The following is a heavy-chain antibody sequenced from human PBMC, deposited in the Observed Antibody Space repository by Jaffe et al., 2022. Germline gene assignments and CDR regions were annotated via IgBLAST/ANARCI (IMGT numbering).Heavy chain of an antibody. Sequence: EVQLVQSGAEVKKPGESLKISCKGSGYSFTSYWIGWVRQMPGKGLEWMGIIYPGDSDTRYSPSFQGQVTISADKSISTAYLQWSSLKASDTAMYYCVRTGYSGYDDLLYFDYWGQGTLVTVSS. CDR2: IYPGDSDT. V-gene: IGHV5-51*03. J-gene: IGHJ4*02. CDR3: VRTGYSGYDDLLYFDY. CDR1: GYSFTSYW. D-gene: IGHD5-12*01.